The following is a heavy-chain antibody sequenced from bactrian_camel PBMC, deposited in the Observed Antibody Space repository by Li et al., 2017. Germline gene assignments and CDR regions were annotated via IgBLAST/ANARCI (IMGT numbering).Heavy chain of an antibody. V-gene: IGHV3S53*01. CDR2: FSSRGHT. CDR1: TSQFTAPD. CDR3: AAARPLYPNTPCVRAVGVEVAGTWTY. Sequence: HVQLVESGGGSVQAGGNLSLSCTPSTSQFTAPDMYWYRQAPGNECELISTFSSRGHTHYEDSVKGRFTVSRDKAKNTFNLQMDALKPEDTAMYYCAAARPLYPNTPCVRAVGVEVAGTWTYWGQGTQVTVS. J-gene: IGHJ4*01. D-gene: IGHD6*01.